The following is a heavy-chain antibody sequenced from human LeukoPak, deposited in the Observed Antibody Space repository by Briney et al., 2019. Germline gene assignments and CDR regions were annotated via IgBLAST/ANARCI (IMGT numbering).Heavy chain of an antibody. D-gene: IGHD3-3*01. Sequence: PGGSLRLSCAASGFTFSSYAMHWVRQAPGKGLEYVSAISSNGGSTYYANSVKGRFTISRDNSKNTLYLQMGSLRAEDMAVYYCASGGFWSGYTYYYYGMDVWGQGTTVTVSS. CDR3: ASGGFWSGYTYYYYGMDV. V-gene: IGHV3-64*01. CDR2: ISSNGGST. CDR1: GFTFSSYA. J-gene: IGHJ6*02.